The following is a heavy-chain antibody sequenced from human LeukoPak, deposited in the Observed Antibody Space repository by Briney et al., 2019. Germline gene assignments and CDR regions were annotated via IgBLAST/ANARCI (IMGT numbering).Heavy chain of an antibody. D-gene: IGHD2-2*01. CDR3: AADIVVVPDFVDY. CDR1: GFTFSSYA. V-gene: IGHV3-23*01. CDR2: ISGSGGST. Sequence: PGGSLRLSCAASGFTFSSYAMSWVRQAPGKGLEWVSAISGSGGSTYYADSVKGRFTISRDNSKNTLYLQMDSLRAEDTAVYYCAADIVVVPDFVDYWGQGTLVTVSS. J-gene: IGHJ4*02.